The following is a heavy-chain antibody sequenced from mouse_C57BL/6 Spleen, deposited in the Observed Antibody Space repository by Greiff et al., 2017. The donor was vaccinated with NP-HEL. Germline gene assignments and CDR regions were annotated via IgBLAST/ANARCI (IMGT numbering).Heavy chain of an antibody. J-gene: IGHJ1*03. CDR1: GYTFTDYE. D-gene: IGHD1-1*01. CDR3: TKPYLNYGSSYWYFDV. CDR2: IDPETGGT. Sequence: QVQLQQSGAELVRPGASVTLSCKASGYTFTDYEMHWVKQTPVHGLEWIGAIDPETGGTAYNQKFKGKAILTADKSSSTAYMELRSLTSEDSAVYYCTKPYLNYGSSYWYFDVWGTGTTVTVSS. V-gene: IGHV1-15*01.